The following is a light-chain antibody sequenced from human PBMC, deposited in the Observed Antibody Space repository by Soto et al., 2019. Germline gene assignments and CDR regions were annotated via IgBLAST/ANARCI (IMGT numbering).Light chain of an antibody. V-gene: IGLV2-8*01. CDR3: ISYAGNNIFL. Sequence: QSALTQPLSASGSPGQSVTISCTGTSSDVAAYNYVSWYQQHPGKAPKLLSYEVAKRPSWVPDRFSASKSGNTASLTVSGLHAEDEADYYCISYAGNNIFLFGTGTKLTVL. CDR1: SSDVAAYNY. J-gene: IGLJ1*01. CDR2: EVA.